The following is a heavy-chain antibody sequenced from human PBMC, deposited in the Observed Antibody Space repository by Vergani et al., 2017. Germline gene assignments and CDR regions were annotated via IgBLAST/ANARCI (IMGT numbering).Heavy chain of an antibody. D-gene: IGHD6-13*01. CDR2: IRSKANSYAT. CDR3: ARDYMGSSWYKNYYYYGMDV. V-gene: IGHV3-73*02. CDR1: GFTFSGSA. J-gene: IGHJ6*02. Sequence: EVQLVESGGGLVQPGGSLKLSCAASGFTFSGSAMHWVRQASGKGLEWVGRIRSKANSYATAYAASVKGRFTISRDDSKNTAYLQMNSLKTEDTAVYYCARDYMGSSWYKNYYYYGMDVWGQGTTVTVSS.